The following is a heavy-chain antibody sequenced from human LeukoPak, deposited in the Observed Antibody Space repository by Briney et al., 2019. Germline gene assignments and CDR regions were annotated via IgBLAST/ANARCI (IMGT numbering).Heavy chain of an antibody. D-gene: IGHD3-10*01. CDR2: IKSKTDGGTT. V-gene: IGHV3-15*01. CDR3: TMDKRWFRELFSY. CDR1: GFTFSNAW. J-gene: IGHJ4*02. Sequence: PGGSLRLSCAASGFTFSNAWMSWVRQAPGKGLEWVGRIKSKTDGGTTDYAAPVKGRFTISRDDSKNTLYLQMNSLKTEDTAVYYCTMDKRWFRELFSYWGQGTLVTVSS.